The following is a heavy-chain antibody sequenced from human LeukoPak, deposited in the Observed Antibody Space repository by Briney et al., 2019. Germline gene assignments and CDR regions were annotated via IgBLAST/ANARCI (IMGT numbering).Heavy chain of an antibody. Sequence: PAETLSLTCAVSGGSFSGYYWTWIRQPPGKGLEWIGEINHSGRTNYNPSLKSRVTISVDTSKNQFSLKLSSVTAADTAVYYCARQGCSSTSCVGGFDYWGQGTLVTVSS. CDR3: ARQGCSSTSCVGGFDY. V-gene: IGHV4-34*01. J-gene: IGHJ4*02. CDR1: GGSFSGYY. D-gene: IGHD2-2*01. CDR2: INHSGRT.